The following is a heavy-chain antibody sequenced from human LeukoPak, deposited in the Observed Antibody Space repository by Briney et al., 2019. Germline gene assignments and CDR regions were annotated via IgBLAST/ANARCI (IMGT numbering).Heavy chain of an antibody. J-gene: IGHJ1*01. Sequence: SESLSLTCAVYGGSLSGYYWGWVRQPPGKGLEWLGEIKLSGSTNYHPSLKGRATISVATSKNQFSLKLSSVSAADTAVYYCARACLIRGYFQHWGEGTLVTVSS. CDR2: IKLSGST. CDR1: GGSLSGYY. V-gene: IGHV4-34*01. CDR3: ARACLIRGYFQH. D-gene: IGHD3-10*01.